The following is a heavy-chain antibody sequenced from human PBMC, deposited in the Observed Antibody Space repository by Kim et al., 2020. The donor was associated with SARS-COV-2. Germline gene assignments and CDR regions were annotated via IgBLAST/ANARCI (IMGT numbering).Heavy chain of an antibody. V-gene: IGHV1-3*01. CDR3: ARAYCGGDCYYGDDY. J-gene: IGHJ4*02. CDR2: INAGNGNT. CDR1: GYTFTSYA. Sequence: ASVKVSCKASGYTFTSYAMHWVRQAPGQRLEWMGWINAGNGNTKYSQKFQGRVTITRDTSASTAYMELSSLRSEDTAVYYCARAYCGGDCYYGDDYWGQGTLVTVSS. D-gene: IGHD2-21*02.